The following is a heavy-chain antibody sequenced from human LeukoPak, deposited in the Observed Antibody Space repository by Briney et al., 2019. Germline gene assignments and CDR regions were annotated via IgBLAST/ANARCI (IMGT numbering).Heavy chain of an antibody. CDR2: IYYSGST. CDR3: ARVKSSSGYYYLSWFDP. J-gene: IGHJ5*02. CDR1: GGSISSYY. V-gene: IGHV4-59*01. Sequence: SETLSLTCTVSGGSISSYYWSWIRQPPGKGLEWIGYIYYSGSTNYNPSLKSRVTISIDTSKNQFTLKLSSVTAADTAVYYCARVKSSSGYYYLSWFDPWGQGTLVTVSS. D-gene: IGHD3-22*01.